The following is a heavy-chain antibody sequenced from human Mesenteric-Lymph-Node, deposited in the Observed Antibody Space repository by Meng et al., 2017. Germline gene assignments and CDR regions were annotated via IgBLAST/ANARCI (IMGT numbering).Heavy chain of an antibody. Sequence: QIQLQESGPGLVKPSGTLSLTCAVSGGSISISTWWSWVRQPPGKGLEWIGEIYHSGGTNYNPSLRGRVTISLDKSKNQFSLKLSSVTAADTAVYYCARVGWRQWSFDLWGRGTLVTVSS. CDR2: IYHSGGT. CDR3: ARVGWRQWSFDL. V-gene: IGHV4-4*02. CDR1: GGSISISTW. J-gene: IGHJ2*01. D-gene: IGHD5-18*01.